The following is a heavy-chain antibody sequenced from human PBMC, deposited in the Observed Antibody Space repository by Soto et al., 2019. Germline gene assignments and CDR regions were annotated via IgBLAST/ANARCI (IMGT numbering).Heavy chain of an antibody. CDR3: ARETAHRGAWGRPRLPANFDS. V-gene: IGHV1-69*06. Sequence: QVQLVQSGAEMKMPGSSVKISCKTSGSIFITYGISWVRQAPGQRLECMGGIIPFLGKINHAQIFQDRVTITADKSTRTVYLELTDLISNDTAVYYCARETAHRGAWGRPRLPANFDSWGQGTLVTVSS. CDR1: GSIFITYG. CDR2: IIPFLGKI. D-gene: IGHD3-16*01. J-gene: IGHJ4*02.